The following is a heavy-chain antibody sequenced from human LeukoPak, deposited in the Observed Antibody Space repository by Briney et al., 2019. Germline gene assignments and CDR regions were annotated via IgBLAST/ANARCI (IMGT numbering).Heavy chain of an antibody. CDR1: GFTFSHSG. J-gene: IGHJ4*02. Sequence: GGSLRLSCAASGFTFSHSGLSWVRQAPGKGLEWVSEISPSGDGTYYADSVKGRFTISRDNSKNTLYLQMNSLRVEDTAIYYCAKGRGYCTGGSCYSDYWGQGTLVTVSS. CDR2: ISPSGDGT. D-gene: IGHD2-15*01. CDR3: AKGRGYCTGGSCYSDY. V-gene: IGHV3-23*01.